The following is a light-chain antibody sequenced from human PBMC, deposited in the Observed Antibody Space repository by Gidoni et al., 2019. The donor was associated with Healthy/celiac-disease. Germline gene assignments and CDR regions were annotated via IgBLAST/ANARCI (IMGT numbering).Light chain of an antibody. CDR2: AAS. Sequence: DIQLTQSPSFLSASVGDRVTITCRASQGISSYLAWYQQKPGKAPKLLIYAASTLQSGVPSRFSGSGSGTEFTLTISSLQPEDFATYYCQQLNSYPPWGSFGQGTKLEIK. V-gene: IGKV1-9*01. CDR1: QGISSY. J-gene: IGKJ2*04. CDR3: QQLNSYPPWGS.